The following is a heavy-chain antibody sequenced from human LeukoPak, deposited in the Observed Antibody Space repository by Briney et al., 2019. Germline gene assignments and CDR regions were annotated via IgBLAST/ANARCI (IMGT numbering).Heavy chain of an antibody. CDR1: GFTFNRYW. CDR2: IKQDGSAK. Sequence: GGSLRLSCAASGFTFNRYWMSWVRQAPGKELQWVANIKQDGSAKYYVDSVKGRFTISRDNAKNSLYLQMNSLRAEDTAVYYCARVEASGYDYGAVDYWGQGTLVTVSS. CDR3: ARVEASGYDYGAVDY. J-gene: IGHJ4*02. D-gene: IGHD5-12*01. V-gene: IGHV3-7*03.